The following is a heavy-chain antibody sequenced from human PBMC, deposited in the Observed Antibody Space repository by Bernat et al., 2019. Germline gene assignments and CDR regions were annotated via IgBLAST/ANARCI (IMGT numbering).Heavy chain of an antibody. CDR3: ARQDGSGSYVTWAWGLVDY. CDR1: GGSISSYY. CDR2: IYYSGST. V-gene: IGHV4-39*01. D-gene: IGHD3-10*01. Sequence: QVQLQESGPGLVKPSETLSLTCTVSGGSISSYYWGWIRQPPGKGLEWIGSIYYSGSTYYNPSLKSRVTISVDTSKNQFSLKLSSVTAADTAVYYCARQDGSGSYVTWAWGLVDYWGQGTLVTVSS. J-gene: IGHJ4*02.